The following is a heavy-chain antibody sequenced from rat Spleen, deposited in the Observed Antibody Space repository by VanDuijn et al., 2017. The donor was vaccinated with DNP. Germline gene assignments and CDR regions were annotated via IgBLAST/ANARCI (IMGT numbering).Heavy chain of an antibody. CDR2: IIYDGSDT. D-gene: IGHD1-6*01. V-gene: IGHV5-17*01. Sequence: EVQLVESGGGLVQPGRSLKLSCAASGFTFSDSAMAWVRQTPKKGLEWVATIIYDGSDTYYRDSVKGRFTISRDNAKSALYLQMNSLSSEDTATYYCTRKYTTDYYYESWFAYWGQGTLVTVSS. CDR1: GFTFSDSA. CDR3: TRKYTTDYYYESWFAY. J-gene: IGHJ3*01.